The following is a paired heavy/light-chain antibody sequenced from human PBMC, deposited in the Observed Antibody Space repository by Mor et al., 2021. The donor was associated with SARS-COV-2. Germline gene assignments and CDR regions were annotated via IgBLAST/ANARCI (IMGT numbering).Heavy chain of an antibody. D-gene: IGHD3-3*01. CDR3: AKDREKLDLYGMDV. CDR1: GFIFGNFG. J-gene: IGHJ6*02. CDR2: ISSRAYST. V-gene: IGHV3-23*01. Sequence: EVQLLESGGGFVQPGGSLRLSCAGSGFIFGNFGMSWVRQAPGKGLEWVSTISSRAYSTHYADSVKGRFTISRDNSKNTLHLQMDSLRADDSAVYYCAKDREKLDLYGMDVWGQGTTVTVSS.
Light chain of an antibody. CDR3: QHLNSYPRA. V-gene: IGKV1-9*01. J-gene: IGKJ1*01. CDR1: QGISSF. CDR2: AAS. Sequence: DIQLTQSPSFLSASVGDRVTITCRATQGISSFLGWYQQKPGKAPKLLIYAASSLESGVPSRFSGSGSGTEFTLTINSLQPEDFATYFCQHLNSYPRAFGQGTKVEI.